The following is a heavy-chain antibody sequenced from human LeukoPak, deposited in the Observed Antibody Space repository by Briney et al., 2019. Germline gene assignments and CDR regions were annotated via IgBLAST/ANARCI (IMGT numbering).Heavy chain of an antibody. CDR1: GDSVSSNSAA. Sequence: SQTLSLTCAISGDSVSSNSAAWNWIRQSPSRGLERLGRTYYRSKWHIVYAVSVKSRMTINSDTSKNQFSLQLNSVTPDDTAVYYCARSQGATIYGFDSWGQGTPVTVSS. J-gene: IGHJ4*02. V-gene: IGHV6-1*01. CDR2: TYYRSKWHI. D-gene: IGHD5-12*01. CDR3: ARSQGATIYGFDS.